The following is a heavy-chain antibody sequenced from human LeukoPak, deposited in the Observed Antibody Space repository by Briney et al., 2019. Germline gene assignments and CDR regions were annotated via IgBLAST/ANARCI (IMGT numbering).Heavy chain of an antibody. V-gene: IGHV4-61*08. J-gene: IGHJ3*02. CDR2: IYYSGST. Sequence: PSQTLSLTCTVSGGSISSGDYYWSWIRQPPGKGLEWIGYIYYSGSTNYNPSLKSRVTISVDTSKNQFSLKLSSVTAADTAVYYRARVGYGQQLVRGAFDIWGQGTMVTVSS. D-gene: IGHD6-13*01. CDR1: GGSISSGDYY. CDR3: ARVGYGQQLVRGAFDI.